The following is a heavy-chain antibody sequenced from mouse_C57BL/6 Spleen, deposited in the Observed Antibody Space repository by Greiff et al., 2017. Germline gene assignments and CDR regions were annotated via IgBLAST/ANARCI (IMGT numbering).Heavy chain of an antibody. CDR2: IYPSDSET. CDR3: AKMGYGIAMDY. Sequence: QVQLQQPGAELVRPGSSVKLSCKASGYTFTSYWMDWVKQRPGQGLEWIGNIYPSDSETHYNQKFKDKATLTVDKSSSTAYMQLSSLTSEDSAVYYCAKMGYGIAMDYWGQGTSVTVSS. D-gene: IGHD1-1*01. V-gene: IGHV1-61*01. CDR1: GYTFTSYW. J-gene: IGHJ4*01.